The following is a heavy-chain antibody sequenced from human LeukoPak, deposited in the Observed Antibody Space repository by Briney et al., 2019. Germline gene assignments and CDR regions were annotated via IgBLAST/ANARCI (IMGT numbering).Heavy chain of an antibody. CDR1: GYTFTGYF. CDR3: ARALSRDGYNFGY. Sequence: GASVRVSCKASGYTFTGYFMHWVRQAPGQGLDWMGWISAYNGNTNYAQKLQGRVTMTTDTSTSTAYMELRSLRSDDTAVYYCARALSRDGYNFGYWGQGTLVTVSS. V-gene: IGHV1-18*04. J-gene: IGHJ4*02. D-gene: IGHD5-24*01. CDR2: ISAYNGNT.